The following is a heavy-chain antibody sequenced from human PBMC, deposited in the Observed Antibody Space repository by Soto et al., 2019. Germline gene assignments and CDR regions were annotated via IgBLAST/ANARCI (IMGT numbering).Heavy chain of an antibody. V-gene: IGHV1-18*04. J-gene: IGHJ3*02. CDR2: ISAYNGNT. CDR3: ARDYDSSGPGAFDI. Sequence: ASVKVCCKASGDTFTSYGISWVRQAPGQGLEWMGWISAYNGNTNYAQKIQGRVTMTTHTSTSTAYMELRSLRSDDTAVYYCARDYDSSGPGAFDIWGQGTMVTVSS. D-gene: IGHD3-22*01. CDR1: GDTFTSYG.